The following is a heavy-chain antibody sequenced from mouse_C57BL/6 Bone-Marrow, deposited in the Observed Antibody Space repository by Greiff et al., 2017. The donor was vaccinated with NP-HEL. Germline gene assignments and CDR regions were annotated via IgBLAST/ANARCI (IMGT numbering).Heavy chain of an antibody. J-gene: IGHJ3*01. CDR3: AKNYPTETFAY. CDR1: GFSLTSYG. V-gene: IGHV2-4*01. D-gene: IGHD4-1*02. CDR2: IWSGGST. Sequence: QVQLQQSGPGLVQPSPSLSITCTVSGFSLTSYGVHWVRQPPGKGLEWLGVIWSGGSTDYNVAFISRLSICKDNSKSQVFFKMNSLQADDTAIYYCAKNYPTETFAYWGQGTLVTVSA.